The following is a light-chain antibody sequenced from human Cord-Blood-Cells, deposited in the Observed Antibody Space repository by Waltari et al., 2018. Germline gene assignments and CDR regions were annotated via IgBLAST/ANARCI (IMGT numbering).Light chain of an antibody. CDR2: EDN. CDR1: SGSIASNY. J-gene: IGLJ2*01. CDR3: QSYDSSNQV. Sequence: NFMLTQPHSVSESPGKTVTISCTRSSGSIASNYVQWYQQRSGSSPTTVIYEDNKRPSGGPDRFSGSIDSSSNSATLTISGLKTEDEADYYCQSYDSSNQVFGGGTKLTVL. V-gene: IGLV6-57*01.